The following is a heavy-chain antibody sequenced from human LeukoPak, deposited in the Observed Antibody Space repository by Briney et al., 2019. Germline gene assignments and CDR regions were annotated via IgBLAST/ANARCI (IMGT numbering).Heavy chain of an antibody. D-gene: IGHD3-16*02. J-gene: IGHJ3*02. CDR2: IWYDGRNK. V-gene: IGHV3-33*08. CDR1: GFTFSNYG. CDR3: ARVNRGDAFDI. Sequence: GGSLRLSCAASGFTFSNYGMHWVRQAPGKGLEWVAVIWYDGRNKIYADSLKGRFTISRDNSKNTLYLQMNSLRAEDTAVYYCARVNRGDAFDIWGQGTLVTVSS.